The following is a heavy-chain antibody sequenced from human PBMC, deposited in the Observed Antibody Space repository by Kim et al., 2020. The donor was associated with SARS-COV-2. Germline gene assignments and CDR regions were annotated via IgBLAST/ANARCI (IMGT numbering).Heavy chain of an antibody. Sequence: KGRFTISRDNSKNTLYLQMNSLRAEDTAVYYCAKVRELAVAGTDYYGMDVWGQGTTVTVSS. D-gene: IGHD6-19*01. CDR3: AKVRELAVAGTDYYGMDV. J-gene: IGHJ6*02. V-gene: IGHV3-30*02.